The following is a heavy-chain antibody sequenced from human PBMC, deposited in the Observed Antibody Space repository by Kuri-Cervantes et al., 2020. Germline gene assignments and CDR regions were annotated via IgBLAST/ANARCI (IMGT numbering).Heavy chain of an antibody. CDR1: GFTLSSYA. CDR2: ISYVGSNK. Sequence: GGSLRLSCAASGFTLSSYAMHWVRQAPGKGLEWVAVISYVGSNKYYADSVKGRFAISRDNSKNTLYLKMNSLRAEDTAVYYCARDLSGYDERAVADAFDIWGQGTMVTVSS. V-gene: IGHV3-30*01. CDR3: ARDLSGYDERAVADAFDI. J-gene: IGHJ3*02. D-gene: IGHD5-12*01.